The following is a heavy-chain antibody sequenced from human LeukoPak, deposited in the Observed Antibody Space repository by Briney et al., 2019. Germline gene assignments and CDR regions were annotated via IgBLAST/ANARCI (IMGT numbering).Heavy chain of an antibody. V-gene: IGHV1-2*02. Sequence: ASMKVSFKASGYPFSGHYMHWVRPAPGQGPEWMGWNNPNSGGTNYAQQFQGRVTMTRDTSISTAYMELSRLRSDDTAVYCCASGVDSSGWVIFDYWGQGTLVTVSS. J-gene: IGHJ4*02. CDR1: GYPFSGHY. D-gene: IGHD6-19*01. CDR2: NNPNSGGT. CDR3: ASGVDSSGWVIFDY.